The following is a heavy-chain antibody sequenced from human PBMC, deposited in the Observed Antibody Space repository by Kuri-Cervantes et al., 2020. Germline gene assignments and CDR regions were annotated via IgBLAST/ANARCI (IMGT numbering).Heavy chain of an antibody. D-gene: IGHD6-19*01. CDR3: AKGPGGSSSGWYVGID. Sequence: GGSLTLSCAASGFTFSSYAMSWVRQAPGKGLEWVSAVSGSGGSTYYADAVKGRFTISRDNSKNTLYLQMNSLRAEDTAVYYCAKGPGGSSSGWYVGIDWGQGTLVTVSS. CDR2: VSGSGGST. V-gene: IGHV3-23*01. CDR1: GFTFSSYA. J-gene: IGHJ4*02.